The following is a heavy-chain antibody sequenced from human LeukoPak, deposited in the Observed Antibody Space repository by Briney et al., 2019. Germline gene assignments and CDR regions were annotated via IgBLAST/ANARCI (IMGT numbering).Heavy chain of an antibody. CDR2: ISGSGGST. Sequence: GGSLRLSCAASGFTFSNYAMNWVRQAPGRGLEWVSAISGSGGSTYYADSVKGRFTISRDNSRNTLYLQMNSLRAEDTAVYYCSTESPAFDYWGQGTLVTVSS. CDR3: STESPAFDY. J-gene: IGHJ4*02. CDR1: GFTFSNYA. V-gene: IGHV3-23*01.